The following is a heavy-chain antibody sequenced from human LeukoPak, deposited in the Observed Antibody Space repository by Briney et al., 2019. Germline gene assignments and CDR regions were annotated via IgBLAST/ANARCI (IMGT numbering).Heavy chain of an antibody. D-gene: IGHD2-2*01. Sequence: GESLKISRQGSGYRFTSYWIGWVRQMPGKGLEWMGIIYTGDSNTKYSPSFQGQVTISVDKSISTAYLQWSSLKASDTAMYYCARLGGSAYCVSTTCHFDYWGQGTLVTVSS. CDR2: IYTGDSNT. J-gene: IGHJ4*02. CDR3: ARLGGSAYCVSTTCHFDY. CDR1: GYRFTSYW. V-gene: IGHV5-51*01.